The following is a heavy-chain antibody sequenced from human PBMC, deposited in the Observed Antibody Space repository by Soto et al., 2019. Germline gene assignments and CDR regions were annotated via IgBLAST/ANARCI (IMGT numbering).Heavy chain of an antibody. Sequence: GGSLRLSCAACGFTFNTYVMTWVRKAPGKGLEWVSTVSGSGGGTYYADSVKGRFTISRVNSKNTMYLQMSNLRAEDTAVYFCARIGPYCGGDCYPDFDFWGLGTPVTVSS. V-gene: IGHV3-23*01. CDR1: GFTFNTYV. J-gene: IGHJ4*02. CDR3: ARIGPYCGGDCYPDFDF. CDR2: VSGSGGGT. D-gene: IGHD2-21*02.